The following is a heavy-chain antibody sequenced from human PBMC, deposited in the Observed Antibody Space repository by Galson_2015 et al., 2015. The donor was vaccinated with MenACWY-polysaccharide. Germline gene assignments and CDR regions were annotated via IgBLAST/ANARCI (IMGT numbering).Heavy chain of an antibody. CDR2: IRGKPYGGTI. Sequence: SLRLSCATSGFTFGDYHMSWFRQAPGKGLEWVGFIRGKPYGGTIEYAASVKGRFTTSRDDFKRIAYLQMNSLKTEDTAVYYRARDRGTGITDYWGQGTLVTVSS. CDR3: ARDRGTGITDY. CDR1: GFTFGDYH. D-gene: IGHD1-7*01. V-gene: IGHV3-49*03. J-gene: IGHJ4*02.